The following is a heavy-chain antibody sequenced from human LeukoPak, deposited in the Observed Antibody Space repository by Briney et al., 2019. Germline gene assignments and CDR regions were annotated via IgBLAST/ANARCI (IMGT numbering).Heavy chain of an antibody. J-gene: IGHJ4*02. CDR2: IYSGGST. CDR3: ARGGYSSPTFDY. CDR1: GFTVSSNY. Sequence: GGSLRLSCAASGFTVSSNYMSWVRQAPGKGLEWVSVIYSGGSTYYADSVKGRFTISRDNSKSTLYLQMNSLRAEDTAVYYCARGGYSSPTFDYWGQGTLVTVSS. D-gene: IGHD5-24*01. V-gene: IGHV3-53*01.